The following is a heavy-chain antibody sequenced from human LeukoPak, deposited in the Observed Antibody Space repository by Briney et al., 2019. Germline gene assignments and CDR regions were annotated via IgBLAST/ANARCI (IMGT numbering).Heavy chain of an antibody. CDR3: ARELTVTTWYAFDI. D-gene: IGHD4-17*01. J-gene: IGHJ3*02. Sequence: SETLSLTCTVSGGSISSFDWSWIRQSPGKGLEWIGRIYTSGSTNYNPSLKSRVTMSVDTSKNQFSLKLSSVTAADTAVYYCARELTVTTWYAFDIWGQGTMVTVSS. V-gene: IGHV4-4*07. CDR1: GGSISSFD. CDR2: IYTSGST.